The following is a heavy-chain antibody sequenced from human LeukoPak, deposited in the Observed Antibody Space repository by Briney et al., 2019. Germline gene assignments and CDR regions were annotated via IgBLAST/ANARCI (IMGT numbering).Heavy chain of an antibody. Sequence: LETLSLTCAVYGGSFSGYYWSWIRQPPGKGLEWIWEINHSGSTNYNPSLKSRVTISVDTSKNQFSLKLSSVTAADTAVYYCAREQWFGEFKFDYWGQGTLVTVSS. V-gene: IGHV4-34*01. CDR2: INHSGST. CDR3: AREQWFGEFKFDY. J-gene: IGHJ4*02. D-gene: IGHD3-10*01. CDR1: GGSFSGYY.